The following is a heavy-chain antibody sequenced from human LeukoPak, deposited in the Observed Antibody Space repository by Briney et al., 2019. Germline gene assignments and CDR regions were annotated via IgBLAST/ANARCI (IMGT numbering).Heavy chain of an antibody. CDR3: GIAPDY. CDR1: GFTFSSYG. CDR2: FYNSGST. Sequence: GTLRLSCAASGFTFSSYGMSWVRQAPGEGLERIGSFYNSGSTYYNPSLKSRVTISVDTSKSQFSLKLTCVTAADTAVYYCGIAPDYWGQGTLVIVSS. J-gene: IGHJ4*02. V-gene: IGHV4-38-2*01.